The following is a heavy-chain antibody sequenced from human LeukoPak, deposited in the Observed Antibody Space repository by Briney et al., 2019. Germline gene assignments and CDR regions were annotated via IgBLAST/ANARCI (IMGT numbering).Heavy chain of an antibody. CDR2: MNPSSGNT. Sequence: ASVKVSCQASGYNFIDYDINWVRQAPGQGPECMGWMNPSSGNTGYAQKFQGRVSMTRDTSINIAYMELTSLGSDDTAVYYCARGISGYSYGYGDNWGRGTLVTVPS. D-gene: IGHD5-18*01. V-gene: IGHV1-8*01. J-gene: IGHJ4*02. CDR3: ARGISGYSYGYGDN. CDR1: GYNFIDYD.